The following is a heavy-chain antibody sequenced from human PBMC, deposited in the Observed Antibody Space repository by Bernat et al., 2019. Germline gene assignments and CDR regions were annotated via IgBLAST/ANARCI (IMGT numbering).Heavy chain of an antibody. Sequence: EVQLVESGGGLVQPGRSLRLSCTASGFTFGDYAMSWFRQAPGKGLGWVGFIRRKAYGGTTEYAAYVKGRFTISRDDSKSIAYLQMTSLTTEDTAVYYCTRDYTAMVDAWFDPWGQGPLVTVSS. CDR3: TRDYTAMVDAWFDP. CDR2: IRRKAYGGTT. D-gene: IGHD5-18*01. V-gene: IGHV3-49*03. CDR1: GFTFGDYA. J-gene: IGHJ5*02.